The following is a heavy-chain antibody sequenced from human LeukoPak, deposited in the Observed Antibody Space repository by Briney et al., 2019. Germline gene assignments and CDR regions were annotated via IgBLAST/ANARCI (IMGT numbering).Heavy chain of an antibody. CDR1: GLTFRNAW. Sequence: GGSLRLSCAASGLTFRNAWMSWVRQAPGKGLEWVGRIKSETDGGTTDYAAPVKGRFTISRDDSKNMLYLQMNSLKTEDTAVYYCTTDSGDYEIHWGQGTLVTVSS. D-gene: IGHD4-17*01. CDR2: IKSETDGGTT. CDR3: TTDSGDYEIH. V-gene: IGHV3-15*01. J-gene: IGHJ4*02.